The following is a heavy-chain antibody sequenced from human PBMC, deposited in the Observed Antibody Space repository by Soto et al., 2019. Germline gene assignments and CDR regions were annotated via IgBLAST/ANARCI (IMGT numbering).Heavy chain of an antibody. CDR1: GYTFTSYA. CDR3: ARAGYSSGWYVYAPYRDGKDYYGMDV. CDR2: INAGNGNT. D-gene: IGHD6-19*01. J-gene: IGHJ6*02. Sequence: DSVKVSCKASGYTFTSYAMHWVRQAPGQRLEWMGWINAGNGNTKYSQKFQGRVTITRDTSASTAYMELSSLRSEDTAVYYCARAGYSSGWYVYAPYRDGKDYYGMDVWCQGTTVTVSS. V-gene: IGHV1-3*01.